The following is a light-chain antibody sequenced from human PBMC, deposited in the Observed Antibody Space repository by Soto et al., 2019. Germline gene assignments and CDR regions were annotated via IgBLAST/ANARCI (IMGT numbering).Light chain of an antibody. V-gene: IGKV1-5*03. CDR1: QSISSW. CDR2: KAS. J-gene: IGKJ3*01. Sequence: DIQMTQSPSTLSASVGDRVTMTCRASQSISSWLAWYQQKPGKAPKLLIYKASSLESGVPSRFSGSGSGTEFTLTISSLQPDDFATYYCQQYNSYSLFGPGTKVDIK. CDR3: QQYNSYSL.